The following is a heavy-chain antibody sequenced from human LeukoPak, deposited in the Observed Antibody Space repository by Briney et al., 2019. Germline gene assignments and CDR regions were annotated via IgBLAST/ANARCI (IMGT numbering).Heavy chain of an antibody. Sequence: PSETLSLTCTVSGGSIGSYYWSWVRQPPEKGLEWIGNIVYTGRTNYNPSLKSRVTMSIDTSKNQFSLRLNSVTAADTAVYYCARDSGSWDYYDSSGYQYFQHWGQGTLVTVSS. V-gene: IGHV4-59*01. CDR3: ARDSGSWDYYDSSGYQYFQH. D-gene: IGHD3-22*01. CDR1: GGSIGSYY. CDR2: IVYTGRT. J-gene: IGHJ1*01.